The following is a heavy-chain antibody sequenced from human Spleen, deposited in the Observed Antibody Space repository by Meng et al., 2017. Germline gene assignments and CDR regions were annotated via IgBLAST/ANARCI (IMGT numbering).Heavy chain of an antibody. CDR2: INHSGST. CDR1: GGSFSDYY. D-gene: IGHD5-18*01. CDR3: ARGWGGYSYGAFDY. V-gene: IGHV4-34*01. J-gene: IGHJ4*02. Sequence: VHLQQWGAGLLKPSETLSLTCVVSGGSFSDYYWSWIRQPPGKGLEWIGEINHSGSTNYNPSLKSRVTISVDTSKNQFSLKLSSVTAADTAVYYCARGWGGYSYGAFDYWGQGTLVTVSS.